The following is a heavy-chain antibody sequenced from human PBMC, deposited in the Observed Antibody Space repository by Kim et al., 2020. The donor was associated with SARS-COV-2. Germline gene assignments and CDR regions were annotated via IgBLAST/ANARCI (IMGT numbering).Heavy chain of an antibody. Sequence: GRFTIARDKSKNTLYRQMNSLRAEDTAVYYCAKDSIYDSSGYYDSSYFDYWGQGTLVTVSS. CDR3: AKDSIYDSSGYYDSSYFDY. D-gene: IGHD3-22*01. V-gene: IGHV3-33*03. J-gene: IGHJ4*02.